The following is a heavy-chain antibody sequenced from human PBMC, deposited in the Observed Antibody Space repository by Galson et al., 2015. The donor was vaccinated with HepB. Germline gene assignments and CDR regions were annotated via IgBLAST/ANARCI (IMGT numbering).Heavy chain of an antibody. CDR1: GFMFSAYA. Sequence: SLRLSCAASGFMFSAYAMNWVRQAPGRGLEWVSIVSGSGGTTHYAGSVKGRFIISSDNYKNRLFLQMNSLRAEDTAVYYCAKGGSQDFWGGYYSDYWGQGILVTVSS. CDR2: VSGSGGTT. CDR3: AKGGSQDFWGGYYSDY. J-gene: IGHJ4*02. V-gene: IGHV3-23*01. D-gene: IGHD3-3*01.